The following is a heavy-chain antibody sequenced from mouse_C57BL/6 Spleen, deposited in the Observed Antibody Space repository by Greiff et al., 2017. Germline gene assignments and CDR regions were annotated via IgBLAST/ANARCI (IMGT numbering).Heavy chain of an antibody. CDR2: INSDGGST. J-gene: IGHJ1*03. V-gene: IGHV5-2*01. CDR1: EYAFPSHD. Sequence: EVKLMESGGGLVQPGESLKLSCESNEYAFPSHDMSWVRQTPEKRLELVAAINSDGGSTYYPDTMERRFIISRDNTKKTLYLQMSSLRSEDTALXYCARRGDYDWYFDVWGTGTTVTVSS. CDR3: ARRGDYDWYFDV. D-gene: IGHD2-4*01.